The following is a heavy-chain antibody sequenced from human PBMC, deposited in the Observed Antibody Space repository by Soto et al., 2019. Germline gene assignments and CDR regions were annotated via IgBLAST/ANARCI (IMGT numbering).Heavy chain of an antibody. CDR3: AKERFLAFDY. CDR1: GFVFSSYG. CDR2: ISYDGNNT. V-gene: IGHV3-30*18. J-gene: IGHJ4*02. D-gene: IGHD3-3*01. Sequence: PGGSLRLSCAASGFVFSSYGVHWVRQAPGKGLEWVAVISYDGNNTYYADSVKGRFTISRDNSKHTLYLQIDSLRTEDTAVYYCAKERFLAFDYWGQRSLVTVSS.